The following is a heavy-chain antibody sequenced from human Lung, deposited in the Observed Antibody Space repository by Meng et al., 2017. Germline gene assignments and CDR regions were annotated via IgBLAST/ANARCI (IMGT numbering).Heavy chain of an antibody. CDR3: TKNDFYCLGY. J-gene: IGHJ4*02. CDR1: GGSISSDNW. D-gene: IGHD2-21*01. CDR2: IYHSGST. V-gene: IGHV4-4*02. Sequence: QVRRPGSGPGLGKPSGTLSLTCAFSGGSISSDNWWSWVRQPPGKGLEWIGEIYHSGSTNYNPSLKSRITISVDKPKNQFSLTLSSVTAADTAVYYCTKNDFYCLGYWGQGTLVTVSS.